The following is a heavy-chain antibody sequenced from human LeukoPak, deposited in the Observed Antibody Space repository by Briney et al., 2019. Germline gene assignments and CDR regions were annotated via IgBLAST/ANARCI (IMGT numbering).Heavy chain of an antibody. CDR3: AEKGIAAADAFDI. CDR2: IDPGDSDT. CDR1: GYSFTSYW. V-gene: IGHV5-51*01. Sequence: KPGESLKISCKGSGYSFTSYWIGWVRQMPGKGLEWMGIIDPGDSDTRYSPSFQGQVTISADKSISTAYLQWNSVKASDTAMYYCAEKGIAAADAFDIWGQGTMVTVSS. J-gene: IGHJ3*02. D-gene: IGHD6-13*01.